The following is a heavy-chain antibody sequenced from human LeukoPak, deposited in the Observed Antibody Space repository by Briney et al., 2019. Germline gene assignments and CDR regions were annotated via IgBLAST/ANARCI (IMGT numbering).Heavy chain of an antibody. J-gene: IGHJ4*02. CDR1: GFTFSSYA. V-gene: IGHV3-64*01. Sequence: GGSLRLSCAASGFTFSSYAMHWVRQAPGKGLEYVSAITSNGDKTYSGNSVKGRFTISRDNPKNTLYLQMGSLSIEDVAVYYCARGGATTLFDYWGQGTLVTVSS. CDR3: ARGGATTLFDY. CDR2: ITSNGDKT. D-gene: IGHD1-26*01.